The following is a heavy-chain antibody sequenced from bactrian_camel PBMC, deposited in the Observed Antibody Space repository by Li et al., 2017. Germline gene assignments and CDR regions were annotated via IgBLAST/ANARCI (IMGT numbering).Heavy chain of an antibody. CDR2: IDDNGDTT. CDR3: ASDGGSWYFRVYEYNY. CDR1: GGIFSDH. V-gene: IGHV3S54*01. J-gene: IGHJ4*01. Sequence: VQLVESGGGLVRPGGSLTLSCKASGGIFSDHMGWFRQAPGKEREGVAVIDDNGDTTYYADSATGRFTISRDNAKNTVYLQMNSLKSEDTALYYRASDGGSWYFRVYEYNYWGQGTQVTVS. D-gene: IGHD6*01.